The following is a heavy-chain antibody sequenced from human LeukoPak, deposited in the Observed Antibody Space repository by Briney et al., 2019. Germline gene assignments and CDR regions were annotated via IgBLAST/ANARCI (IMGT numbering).Heavy chain of an antibody. CDR1: RYTFTSYY. Sequence: ASVKVSCKASRYTFTSYYMHWVRQAPGQGLEWMGIINPSGGSTSYAQKFQGRVTMTRDTSTSTVYMELSSLRSEDTAVYYCARGIAAAEGSCDWFDPWGQGTLVTVSS. D-gene: IGHD6-13*01. CDR3: ARGIAAAEGSCDWFDP. V-gene: IGHV1-46*01. CDR2: INPSGGST. J-gene: IGHJ5*02.